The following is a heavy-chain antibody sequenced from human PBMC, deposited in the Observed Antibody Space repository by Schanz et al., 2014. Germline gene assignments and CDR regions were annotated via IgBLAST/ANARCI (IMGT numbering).Heavy chain of an antibody. D-gene: IGHD6-25*01. Sequence: QVQLQESGPGLVKPSGTLSLTCAVSGASISSSNWWSWVRQPPGKGLEWIGEIYHSGNTNYNASLKSRVTISGDKSKNQFSLKVRSVTAADTAVYYCAREPLSGYNWFDPWGQGSLXTVSS. CDR3: AREPLSGYNWFDP. V-gene: IGHV4-4*02. CDR1: GASISSSNW. CDR2: IYHSGNT. J-gene: IGHJ5*02.